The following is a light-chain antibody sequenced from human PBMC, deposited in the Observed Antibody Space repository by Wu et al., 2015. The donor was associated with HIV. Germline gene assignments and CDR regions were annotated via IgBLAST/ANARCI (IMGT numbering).Light chain of an antibody. Sequence: DIQMTQSPSTLSASIGDRVTITCRASQNINNWLAWYQQKPGKAPKLLIYKASTLESGVPSRFSGSGAGTEFTLTISRLQPDDFAIYYCQQFDTYSPTFGQGTKLQIK. CDR1: QNINNW. CDR3: QQFDTYSPT. J-gene: IGKJ2*01. CDR2: KAS. V-gene: IGKV1-5*03.